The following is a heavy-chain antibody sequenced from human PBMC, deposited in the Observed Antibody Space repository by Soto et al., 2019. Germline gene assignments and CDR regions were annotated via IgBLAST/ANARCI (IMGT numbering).Heavy chain of an antibody. Sequence: PGGSLRLSCAASGFTFSSYAMSWVRQAPGKGLEWVSAISGSGGSTYYADSVKGRFTISRDNSKNTLYLQMNSLRAEDTAVYYCAKGWGYYYDSSGYYPHYFDYWGQGTLVTVSS. D-gene: IGHD3-22*01. V-gene: IGHV3-23*01. CDR3: AKGWGYYYDSSGYYPHYFDY. CDR2: ISGSGGST. J-gene: IGHJ4*02. CDR1: GFTFSSYA.